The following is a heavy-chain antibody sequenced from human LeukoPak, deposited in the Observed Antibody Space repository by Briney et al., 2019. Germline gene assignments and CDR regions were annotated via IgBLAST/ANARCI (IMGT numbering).Heavy chain of an antibody. D-gene: IGHD4-11*01. Sequence: GGALRLSCAARGFAFCSFGMNWVRRAPGRGVGGGSYISRSSSTISYADSVKGRFTISRDNAKSSLYLQMNSLRAEDTAVYYCARGGSKGNWFDPWGQGTLVTVSS. V-gene: IGHV3-48*04. J-gene: IGHJ5*02. CDR3: ARGGSKGNWFDP. CDR2: ISRSSSTI. CDR1: GFAFCSFG.